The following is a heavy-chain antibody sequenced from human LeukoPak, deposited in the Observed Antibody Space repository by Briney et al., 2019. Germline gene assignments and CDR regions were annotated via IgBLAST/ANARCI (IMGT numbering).Heavy chain of an antibody. CDR3: ARDLDGYRSGNGA. D-gene: IGHD5-12*01. CDR2: INTDGSST. V-gene: IGHV3-74*01. Sequence: PGGSLRLSCAASGFTFSNYAMNWVRQTPGKGLVWVSRINTDGSSTDYADSVKGRFTISRDNAKNTLYLQMNSLRAEDTAVYYCARDLDGYRSGNGAWGQGTLVTVSS. J-gene: IGHJ5*02. CDR1: GFTFSNYA.